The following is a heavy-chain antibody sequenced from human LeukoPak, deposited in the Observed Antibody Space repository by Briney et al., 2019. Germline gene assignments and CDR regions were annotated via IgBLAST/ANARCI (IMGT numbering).Heavy chain of an antibody. V-gene: IGHV3-30*02. CDR3: ARLGYCSTGNCFSAGPFDR. D-gene: IGHD2-15*01. CDR1: GFIFSDYA. J-gene: IGHJ4*02. Sequence: PGGSLRLSCAASGFIFSDYAMQWVRHAPRKGLEWVAFIKYDGSIKYYADSVKGRFTISRDNSKDTVYMQMSSLRAEDTAVYYCARLGYCSTGNCFSAGPFDRWGRGILVTVSS. CDR2: IKYDGSIK.